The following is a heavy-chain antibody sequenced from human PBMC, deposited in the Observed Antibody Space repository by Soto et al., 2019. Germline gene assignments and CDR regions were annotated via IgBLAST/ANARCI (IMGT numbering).Heavy chain of an antibody. V-gene: IGHV3-23*01. CDR1: GFTFSSYA. D-gene: IGHD2-15*01. CDR2: ISGSGGST. Sequence: EVQLLESGGGLVQPGGSLRLSCAASGFTFSSYAMSWVRQAPGKGLEWVSAISGSGGSTYYADSVKGRFTISRDNSKNTLYLQMNSLRAEDTAVYYCAKHGYCSGGSCYSYYYYYMYVWGKGTTVTVSS. CDR3: AKHGYCSGGSCYSYYYYYMYV. J-gene: IGHJ6*03.